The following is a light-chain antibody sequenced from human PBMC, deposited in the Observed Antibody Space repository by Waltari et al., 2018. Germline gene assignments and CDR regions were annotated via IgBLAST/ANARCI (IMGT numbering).Light chain of an antibody. Sequence: DIQMTQSPSSLSASVGARVTITCRASQSISSYLNWYQQKPGKATKLLIYAASSLQSGVPSRFSGSGSGTDFTLTISSLQPEDFATYFCQQSYSTLYTFGQGTKLEIK. CDR1: QSISSY. CDR3: QQSYSTLYT. V-gene: IGKV1-39*01. CDR2: AAS. J-gene: IGKJ2*01.